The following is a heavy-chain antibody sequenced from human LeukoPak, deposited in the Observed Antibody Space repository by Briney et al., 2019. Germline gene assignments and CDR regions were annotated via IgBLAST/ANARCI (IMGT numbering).Heavy chain of an antibody. D-gene: IGHD1-26*01. CDR1: GGSINNFY. Sequence: SETLSLTCTVSGGSINNFYWSWFRQPPGKRLEWIAYISYSGSTNYNPSLKSRVTISVDTSKNQFSLKLTSVTAADTAVYYCARHLSGGSYPLDYWGQGTLSPSPQ. CDR3: ARHLSGGSYPLDY. V-gene: IGHV4-59*08. CDR2: ISYSGST. J-gene: IGHJ4*02.